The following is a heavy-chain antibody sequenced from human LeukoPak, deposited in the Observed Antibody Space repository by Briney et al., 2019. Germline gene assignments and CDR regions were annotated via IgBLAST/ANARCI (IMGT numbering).Heavy chain of an antibody. J-gene: IGHJ4*02. CDR1: GFTFDDYG. D-gene: IGHD3-9*01. CDR2: INWNGGST. Sequence: GGSLRLSCAASGFTFDDYGMSWVRHAPGKGLEWVSGINWNGGSTGYADSVKGRFTISRDNAKNSLYLQMNSRRAEDTALYYCARDYDILTGYLDYWGQGTLVTVSS. V-gene: IGHV3-20*04. CDR3: ARDYDILTGYLDY.